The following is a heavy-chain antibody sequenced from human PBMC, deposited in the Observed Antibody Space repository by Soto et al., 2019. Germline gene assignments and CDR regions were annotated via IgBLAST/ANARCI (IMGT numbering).Heavy chain of an antibody. CDR3: ATLTLGYCSGGSCYSSGWFDP. CDR2: FDPEDGET. V-gene: IGHV1-24*01. J-gene: IGHJ5*02. Sequence: ASVKVSCKVSGYTLTGLSMHWVRQAPGKGLEWMGGFDPEDGETIYAQKFQGRVTMTEDTSTDTAYMELSSLRSEDTAVYYCATLTLGYCSGGSCYSSGWFDPWGQGTLVTVSS. CDR1: GYTLTGLS. D-gene: IGHD2-15*01.